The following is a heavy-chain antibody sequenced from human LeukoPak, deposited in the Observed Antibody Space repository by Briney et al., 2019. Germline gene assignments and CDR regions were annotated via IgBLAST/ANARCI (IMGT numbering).Heavy chain of an antibody. V-gene: IGHV1-69*13. D-gene: IGHD2-2*01. CDR1: GGTFSSYA. CDR2: IIPIFGTA. CDR3: ARILGGSTSPFDP. Sequence: ASVKVSCKASGGTFSSYAISWVRQAPGQGLEWMGGIIPIFGTANYAQKFQGRVTITADESTSTAYMELSSLRSEDAAVYYCARILGGSTSPFDPWGQGTLVTVSS. J-gene: IGHJ5*02.